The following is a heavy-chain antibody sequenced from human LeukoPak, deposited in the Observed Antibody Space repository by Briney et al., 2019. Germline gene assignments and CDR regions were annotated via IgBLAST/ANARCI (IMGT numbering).Heavy chain of an antibody. CDR1: GFTFSSYG. CDR2: IWYDGSNK. D-gene: IGHD2-15*01. CDR3: ARCSGGSCYSGDY. J-gene: IGHJ4*02. V-gene: IGHV3-33*01. Sequence: GGSLRLSCAASGFTFSSYGMHWVRQAPGKGLEWVAVIWYDGSNKYYADSVKGRFTISRDNSKNALYLQMNSLRAEDTAVYYCARCSGGSCYSGDYWGQGTLVTVSS.